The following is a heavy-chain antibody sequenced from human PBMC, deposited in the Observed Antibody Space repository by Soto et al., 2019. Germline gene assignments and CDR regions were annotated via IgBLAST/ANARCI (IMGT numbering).Heavy chain of an antibody. CDR2: INVGVGNT. D-gene: IGHD5-12*01. CDR3: AKAPILLPIVATAQDWFDP. CDR1: GFTFSSYA. Sequence: GGSLRLSCAASGFTFSSYAMSWVRQAPGKGLEWVSSINVGVGNTHYADSVRGRFTISRDNSKNTVYLQMNSLRAEDTAVYYCAKAPILLPIVATAQDWFDPWGQGTLVTVSS. V-gene: IGHV3-23*01. J-gene: IGHJ5*02.